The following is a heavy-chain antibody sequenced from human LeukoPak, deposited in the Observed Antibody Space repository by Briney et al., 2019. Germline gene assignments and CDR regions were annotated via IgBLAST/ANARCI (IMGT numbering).Heavy chain of an antibody. J-gene: IGHJ3*02. CDR3: ARPETQYSSGLDGFDI. D-gene: IGHD6-19*01. CDR1: GFTFSSYE. CDR2: TSSSGSTI. V-gene: IGHV3-48*03. Sequence: GGSLRLSCAASGFTFSSYEMNWVRQAPGKGLEWVSYTSSSGSTIYYADSVKGRFTISRDNAKNTLYLQMNSLRTEDTAVYYCARPETQYSSGLDGFDIWGQGTMVTVSS.